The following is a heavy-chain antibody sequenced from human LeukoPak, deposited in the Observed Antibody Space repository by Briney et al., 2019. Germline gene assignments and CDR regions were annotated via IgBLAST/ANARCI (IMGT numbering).Heavy chain of an antibody. Sequence: PGGSLRLSCSASGFTFSNYAMGWVRQAPGKGLEWVSIVSGSGANTYYADSVKGRFTISRDNSKNTLYLQMNSLRAEDTAVYYCAKAPYATVTTYYFDYWGQGTLVTVSS. J-gene: IGHJ4*02. CDR2: VSGSGANT. CDR1: GFTFSNYA. V-gene: IGHV3-23*01. D-gene: IGHD4-17*01. CDR3: AKAPYATVTTYYFDY.